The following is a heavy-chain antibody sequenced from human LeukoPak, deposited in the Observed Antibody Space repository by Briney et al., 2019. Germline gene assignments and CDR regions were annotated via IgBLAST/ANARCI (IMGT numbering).Heavy chain of an antibody. Sequence: ASVKVSCKASGYTFTGYYMHWVRQAPGQGLEWMGWINPNSGGTNYAQKFQGWVTMTRDTSTSTVYMELSSLRSEDTAAYYCARPVEYSSSPEYWGQGTLVTVSS. CDR1: GYTFTGYY. D-gene: IGHD6-6*01. V-gene: IGHV1-2*04. CDR2: INPNSGGT. J-gene: IGHJ4*02. CDR3: ARPVEYSSSPEY.